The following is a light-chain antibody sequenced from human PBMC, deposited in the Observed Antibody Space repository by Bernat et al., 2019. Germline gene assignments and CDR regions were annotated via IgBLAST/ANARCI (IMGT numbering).Light chain of an antibody. Sequence: DVVMTQSPLSLPVTLGQPASISCRSSQSLVYSDGKIYLNWFQQRPGQSPRRLISKVSNRDSGVPDRFSGSGSGTDFTLNISRVEADDVGIYYCMQGTHWPPNTFGQGTKLEIK. CDR3: MQGTHWPPNT. CDR1: QSLVYSDGKIY. J-gene: IGKJ2*01. V-gene: IGKV2-30*01. CDR2: KVS.